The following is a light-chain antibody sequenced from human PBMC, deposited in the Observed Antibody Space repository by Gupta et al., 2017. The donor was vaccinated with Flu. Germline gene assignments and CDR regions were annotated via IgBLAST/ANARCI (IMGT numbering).Light chain of an antibody. V-gene: IGLV1-51*01. CDR1: SSNIGNNY. CDR3: GTWDSSLSVYV. CDR2: DDN. J-gene: IGLJ1*01. Sequence: SSSNIGNNYVSWYQQLPGTASKLLIYDDNKRPSGIPDRFSGSKSGTSATLGITGLQTGDEADYYCGTWDSSLSVYVFGTGTKVTVL.